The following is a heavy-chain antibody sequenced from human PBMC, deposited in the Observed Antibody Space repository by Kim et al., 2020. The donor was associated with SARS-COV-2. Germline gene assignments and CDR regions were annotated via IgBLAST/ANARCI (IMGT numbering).Heavy chain of an antibody. V-gene: IGHV1-69*13. J-gene: IGHJ5*02. D-gene: IGHD1-26*01. CDR1: GGSFSSYA. CDR3: ARAWGRLLFGGFDP. Sequence: SVKVSCKASGGSFSSYAISWVRQAPGQGLEWMGGIIPIFGTTNYAQKFQGRVSITADESTSTAYMELSSLRSEDTAVYYCARAWGRLLFGGFDPWGQGTLVTVSS. CDR2: IIPIFGTT.